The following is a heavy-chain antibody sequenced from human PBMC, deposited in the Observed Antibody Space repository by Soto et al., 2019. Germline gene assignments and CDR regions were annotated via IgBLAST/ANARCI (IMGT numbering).Heavy chain of an antibody. J-gene: IGHJ4*02. CDR1: GFTFSSYA. Sequence: GGSLRLSCVASGFTFSSYAMSWVRQGPGKGLEWVSTISGSGGSTYYADSVKGRFTISRDNSKNTLYLQMNSLRAEDTAVYYCAKASMVNTVTELDYWGQGTLVTVSS. V-gene: IGHV3-23*01. CDR2: ISGSGGST. D-gene: IGHD4-17*01. CDR3: AKASMVNTVTELDY.